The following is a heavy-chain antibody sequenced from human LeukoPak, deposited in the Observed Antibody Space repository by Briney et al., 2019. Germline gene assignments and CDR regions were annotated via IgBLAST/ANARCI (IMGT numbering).Heavy chain of an antibody. CDR2: ISAYNGNT. J-gene: IGHJ4*02. Sequence: ASVKVSCKASGYTFTSYGISWVRQAPGQGLEWMGWISAYNGNTNYAQKLQGRVTMTTDTSTSTAYMELRSLRSDDTAVYYCARGNLGDSYYDSSGKTIDYWGQGTLVTVSS. D-gene: IGHD3-22*01. CDR3: ARGNLGDSYYDSSGKTIDY. V-gene: IGHV1-18*01. CDR1: GYTFTSYG.